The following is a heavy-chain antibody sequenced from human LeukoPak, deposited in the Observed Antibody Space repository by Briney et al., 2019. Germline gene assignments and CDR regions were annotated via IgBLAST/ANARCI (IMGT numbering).Heavy chain of an antibody. Sequence: SETLSLTCTVSGGSISSGGYYWSWIRQPPGKGLEWIGYIYHSGSTYYNPSLKSRVTISVDRSKNQFSLKLSSVTAADTAVYYCASLRLVTNIASFDYWGQGTLVTVSS. V-gene: IGHV4-30-2*01. CDR3: ASLRLVTNIASFDY. D-gene: IGHD3-16*01. CDR1: GGSISSGGYY. CDR2: IYHSGST. J-gene: IGHJ4*02.